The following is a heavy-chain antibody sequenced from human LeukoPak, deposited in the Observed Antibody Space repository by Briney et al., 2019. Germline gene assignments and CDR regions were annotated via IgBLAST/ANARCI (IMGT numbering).Heavy chain of an antibody. D-gene: IGHD3-10*01. CDR3: AKEASGYGYYFDY. CDR1: GFTFSSFA. Sequence: TGGSLRLSCAVSGFTFSSFAMSWVRQAPGKGLEWVSVTSDSGGTTFYADSVKGRFTISRDNSKNTLYLQMNSLRAEDTAAYYCAKEASGYGYYFDYWGQGTLVTVSS. V-gene: IGHV3-23*01. J-gene: IGHJ4*02. CDR2: TSDSGGTT.